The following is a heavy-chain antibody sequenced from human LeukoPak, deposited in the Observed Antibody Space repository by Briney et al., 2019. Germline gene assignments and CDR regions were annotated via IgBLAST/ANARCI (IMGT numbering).Heavy chain of an antibody. CDR1: GGSFSGYY. CDR2: IYYCGST. Sequence: SETLSLTCAVYGGSFSGYYWSWIRQPPGKGLEWIGYIYYCGSTYYNPSLKSRVTISVDTSKNQFSLKLSSVTAADTAVYYCAREGVEYDSSGYYWHWFDPWGQGTLVTVSS. V-gene: IGHV4-30-4*08. D-gene: IGHD3-22*01. CDR3: AREGVEYDSSGYYWHWFDP. J-gene: IGHJ5*02.